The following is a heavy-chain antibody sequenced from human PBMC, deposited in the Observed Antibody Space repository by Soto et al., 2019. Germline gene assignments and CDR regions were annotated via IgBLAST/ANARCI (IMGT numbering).Heavy chain of an antibody. Sequence: QVQLQESGPGLVKPSETLSLTCTVSGGSISSYYWSWIRQPPGKGLEWIGYIYYSGSTNYNPSLKSRVTISVDTSKNQFSLKLSSVTAPDTAVYYCASRYGGNFDFWGQGTLVTVSS. CDR1: GGSISSYY. CDR2: IYYSGST. CDR3: ASRYGGNFDF. J-gene: IGHJ4*02. D-gene: IGHD1-26*01. V-gene: IGHV4-59*01.